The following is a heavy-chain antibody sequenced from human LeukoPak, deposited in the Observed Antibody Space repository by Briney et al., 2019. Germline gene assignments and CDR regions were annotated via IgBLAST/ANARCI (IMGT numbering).Heavy chain of an antibody. Sequence: GGSLGLSCAASGFTFSTYAMSWVRQAPGKGLEWVSTISDSGANTYYADSVRGRFTISSDNSKNTLYLQKNSLRADDTAIYYCAKSMTLQWRGFFDLWGRGTHVTVSS. CDR3: AKSMTLQWRGFFDL. CDR2: ISDSGANT. V-gene: IGHV3-23*01. D-gene: IGHD6-19*01. CDR1: GFTFSTYA. J-gene: IGHJ2*01.